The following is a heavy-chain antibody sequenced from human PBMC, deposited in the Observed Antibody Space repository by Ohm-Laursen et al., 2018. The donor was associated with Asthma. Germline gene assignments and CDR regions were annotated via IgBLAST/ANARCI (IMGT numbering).Heavy chain of an antibody. Sequence: TLSLTCSVSGGAVSSYSFYWSWVRQPPGKGLEWIGYIYASGNTNYNPSLKSRVAISADTSKNHISLRLGPVTAADTAVYYCAKGLRYDGYLYGLDVWGHGTTVTVSS. J-gene: IGHJ6*02. CDR1: GGAVSSYSFY. CDR2: IYASGNT. CDR3: AKGLRYDGYLYGLDV. D-gene: IGHD5-24*01. V-gene: IGHV4-61*03.